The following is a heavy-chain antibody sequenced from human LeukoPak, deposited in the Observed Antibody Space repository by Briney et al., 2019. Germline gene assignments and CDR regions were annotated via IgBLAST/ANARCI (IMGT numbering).Heavy chain of an antibody. D-gene: IGHD3-9*01. Sequence: PSETLSLTCTVSGGSISSSSYYWGWFRQPPGKGLEWIGNIYYSGSTYYNPSLKSRVTISVDTSKNQFSLMVTSVTAADTAVYYCARDYDTWGQGTLVTVSS. CDR1: GGSISSSSYY. CDR3: ARDYDT. J-gene: IGHJ4*02. V-gene: IGHV4-39*07. CDR2: IYYSGST.